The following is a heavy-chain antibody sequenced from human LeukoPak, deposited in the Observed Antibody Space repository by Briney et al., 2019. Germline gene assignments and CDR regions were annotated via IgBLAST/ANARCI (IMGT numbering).Heavy chain of an antibody. D-gene: IGHD6-6*01. J-gene: IGHJ6*02. CDR3: ARVREYSSSYYYGMDV. Sequence: GSLRLSCAASGFTFSNAWMSWIRQPPGKGLEWIGYIYYSGSTNYNPSLKSRVTISVDTSKNQFSLKLSSVTAADTAVYYCARVREYSSSYYYGMDVWGQGTTVTVSS. CDR1: GFTFSNAW. V-gene: IGHV4-59*01. CDR2: IYYSGST.